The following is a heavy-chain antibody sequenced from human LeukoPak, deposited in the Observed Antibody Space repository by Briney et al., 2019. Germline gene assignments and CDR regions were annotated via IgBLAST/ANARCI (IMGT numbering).Heavy chain of an antibody. J-gene: IGHJ3*02. CDR1: GYTLTELS. CDR3: ATRVATKHAFDI. Sequence: ASVKVSCKVSGYTLTELSMHWVRQAPGKGLEWMGGFDPEDGETIYAQKFQGRVTITADKSTSTAYMELSSLRSEDTAVYYCATRVATKHAFDIWGQGTMVTVSS. CDR2: FDPEDGET. V-gene: IGHV1-24*01. D-gene: IGHD5-12*01.